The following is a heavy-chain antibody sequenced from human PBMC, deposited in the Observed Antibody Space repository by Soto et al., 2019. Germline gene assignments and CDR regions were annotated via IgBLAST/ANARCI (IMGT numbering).Heavy chain of an antibody. CDR1: GSSIRSSSSY. CDR2: IYYIGST. J-gene: IGHJ6*02. D-gene: IGHD2-2*01. V-gene: IGHV4-39*02. Sequence: SNTLSLTCTVSGSSIRSSSSYCAWIRQPPGKGLEWIGSIYYIGSTYYNPSLKSRVTISVDTSKNQFSLKLSSVTAADTAVYYCARDIFGPIPAASGYGMDVWGQGTTVTVS. CDR3: ARDIFGPIPAASGYGMDV.